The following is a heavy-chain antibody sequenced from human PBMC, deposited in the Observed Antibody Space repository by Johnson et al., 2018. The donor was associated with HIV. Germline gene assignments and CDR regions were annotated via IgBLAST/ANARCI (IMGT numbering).Heavy chain of an antibody. CDR3: ARGCRDGYTCDVFDV. J-gene: IGHJ3*01. CDR2: ISYDGSNK. Sequence: QVQLVESWGGVVQPGRSLRLSCAASGFTFSSYGMHWVRQAPGKGLEWVAVISYDGSNKYYADSVKGRFTISRDNSKNTLYLQMNSLRAEDTAVYYCARGCRDGYTCDVFDVWGQGTRVTVSS. V-gene: IGHV3-30*03. CDR1: GFTFSSYG. D-gene: IGHD5-24*01.